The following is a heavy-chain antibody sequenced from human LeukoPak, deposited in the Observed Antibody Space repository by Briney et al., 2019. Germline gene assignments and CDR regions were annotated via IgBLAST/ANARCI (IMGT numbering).Heavy chain of an antibody. Sequence: GGSLRLSCAASGFTFSSYSMNWVRQAPGKGLEWVSSISSSSSYIYYADSVKGRFTISRDNAKNSLYLQMNSLRAEDTAVYYCAREPQWLEYYYGMDVWGQGTTVTVSS. D-gene: IGHD6-19*01. CDR1: GFTFSSYS. CDR2: ISSSSSYI. J-gene: IGHJ6*02. CDR3: AREPQWLEYYYGMDV. V-gene: IGHV3-21*01.